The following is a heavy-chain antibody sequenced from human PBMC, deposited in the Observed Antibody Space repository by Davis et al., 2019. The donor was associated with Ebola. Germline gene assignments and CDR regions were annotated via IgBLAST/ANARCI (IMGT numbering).Heavy chain of an antibody. V-gene: IGHV1-3*01. CDR1: GYTFTNYV. CDR2: INAGNGNT. J-gene: IGHJ5*02. Sequence: AASVKVSCKASGYTFTNYVLHWVRQAPGQRLEWMGWINAGNGNTKYSQKFQGRVTITRDTSASTAYMELSSLRSEDTAVYYCARDIINSIELLEPYSWFDPWGQGTLVTVS. D-gene: IGHD1-14*01. CDR3: ARDIINSIELLEPYSWFDP.